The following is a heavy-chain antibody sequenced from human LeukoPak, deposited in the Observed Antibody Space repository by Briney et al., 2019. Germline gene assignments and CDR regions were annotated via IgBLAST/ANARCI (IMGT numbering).Heavy chain of an antibody. D-gene: IGHD2-15*01. V-gene: IGHV3-23*01. Sequence: PGGSLRLSCAASGFTFSNYWIQWVRQVPGKGLEWVSAISNNGGYTYYADSVQGRFTISRDNSKSTLCLQMNSLRAEDTAVYYCAKQLGYCSDGSCYFPYWGQGTLVTVSS. CDR3: AKQLGYCSDGSCYFPY. CDR2: ISNNGGYT. J-gene: IGHJ4*02. CDR1: GFTFSNYW.